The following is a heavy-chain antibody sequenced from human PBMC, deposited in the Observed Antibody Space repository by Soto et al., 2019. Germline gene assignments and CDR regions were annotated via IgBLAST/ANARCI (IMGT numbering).Heavy chain of an antibody. CDR2: IYYSGST. V-gene: IGHV4-59*01. J-gene: IGHJ3*02. Sequence: PSETLSLTCTVSGGSISSYYWSWIRQPPGKGLVWIGYIYYSGSTNYNPSLKSRVTISVDTSKNQFSLKLSSVTAADTAVYYCARRYGSAFDIWGQGTMVTVSS. D-gene: IGHD3-10*01. CDR3: ARRYGSAFDI. CDR1: GGSISSYY.